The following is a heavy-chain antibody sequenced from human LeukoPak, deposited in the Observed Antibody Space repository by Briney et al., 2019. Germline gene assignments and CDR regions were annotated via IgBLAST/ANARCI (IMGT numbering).Heavy chain of an antibody. J-gene: IGHJ4*02. CDR2: IYYSGST. CDR1: GDSLSSYY. D-gene: IGHD2-8*01. Sequence: PSETLSLTCTVSGDSLSSYYWSWIRQPPGKGLEWIGYIYYSGSTNYNPSLKSRITISVDTSKNQFSLKLSSVTAADTAVYYCARQRMSPDVLRFDYWGQGTLVTVSS. CDR3: ARQRMSPDVLRFDY. V-gene: IGHV4-59*08.